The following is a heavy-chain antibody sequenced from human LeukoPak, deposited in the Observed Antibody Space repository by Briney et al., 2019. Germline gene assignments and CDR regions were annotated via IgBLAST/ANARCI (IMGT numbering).Heavy chain of an antibody. CDR3: AREIGRDGYSYVDY. CDR1: GGSISSYY. D-gene: IGHD5-24*01. CDR2: IYYSGST. V-gene: IGHV4-59*01. Sequence: SETLSLTCTVSGGSISSYYWSWIRQPPGKGLEWIGYIYYSGSTYYNPSLKSRVTISVDTSQNQFSLELSSVTAADTAVYYCAREIGRDGYSYVDYWGQGTLVTVSS. J-gene: IGHJ4*02.